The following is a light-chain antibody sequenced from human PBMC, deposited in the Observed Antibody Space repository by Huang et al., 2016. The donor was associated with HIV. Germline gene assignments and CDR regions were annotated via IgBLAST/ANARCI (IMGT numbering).Light chain of an antibody. CDR1: QSISSN. J-gene: IGKJ2*03. CDR2: GAS. Sequence: EIVMTQSPATLSVSPGERVTLSCRASQSISSNLAWYQQKPGQAPRLLIHGASTRVTGIPARFSGSGSGTEFTLTISSLQSEDFAVYYCQKYNNWPRSFGPGTKLEIK. CDR3: QKYNNWPRS. V-gene: IGKV3-15*01.